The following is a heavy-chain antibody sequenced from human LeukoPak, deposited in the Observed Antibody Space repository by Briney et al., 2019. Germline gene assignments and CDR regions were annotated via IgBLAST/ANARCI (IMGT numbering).Heavy chain of an antibody. CDR1: GYSFTSYW. CDR3: ASLLRDDVFDI. V-gene: IGHV5-10-1*01. J-gene: IGHJ3*02. CDR2: VDPSDSYT. Sequence: GESLSISCKGSGYSFTSYWISRVRQMPGKGLEWMGRVDPSDSYTNYSPSFQGNVSISADKSISTAYLQCRSLKASDTAMYYCASLLRDDVFDIWGQGTMVTVSS. D-gene: IGHD2-15*01.